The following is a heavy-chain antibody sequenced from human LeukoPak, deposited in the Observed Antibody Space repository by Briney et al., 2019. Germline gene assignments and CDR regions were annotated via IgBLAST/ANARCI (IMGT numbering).Heavy chain of an antibody. CDR3: ARAVAGTNTGWFDP. V-gene: IGHV4-59*08. J-gene: IGHJ5*02. CDR1: GGSISSYY. CDR2: IYYSGST. D-gene: IGHD6-19*01. Sequence: SETLSLTCTVSGGSISSYYWSWIRQPPGEGLEWIGYIYYSGSTNYNPSLKSRVTISVDTSKNQFSLKLSSVTAADTAVYYCARAVAGTNTGWFDPWGQGTLVTVSS.